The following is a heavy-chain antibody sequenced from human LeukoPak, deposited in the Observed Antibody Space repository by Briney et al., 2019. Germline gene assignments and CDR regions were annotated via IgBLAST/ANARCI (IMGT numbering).Heavy chain of an antibody. CDR1: GFTFSSYS. CDR2: ISSSSSYI. J-gene: IGHJ5*02. Sequence: GGPLRLSCAASGFTFSSYSMTWVRQAPGKGLEWVSSISSSSSYIYYADSVKGRFTISRDNAKNSLYLQMNSLRAEDTAVYYCARDPVEQQLPNWFDPWGQGTLVTVSS. CDR3: ARDPVEQQLPNWFDP. V-gene: IGHV3-21*01. D-gene: IGHD6-13*01.